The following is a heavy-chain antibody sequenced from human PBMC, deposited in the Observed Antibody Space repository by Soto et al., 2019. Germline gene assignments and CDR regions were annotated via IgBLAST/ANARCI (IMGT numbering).Heavy chain of an antibody. V-gene: IGHV3-15*07. D-gene: IGHD3-16*01. CDR1: GFKFSDAW. J-gene: IGHJ3*01. CDR2: IKSKGSGGTI. Sequence: EEQLVKSGGGLVKPGGSLRLSCAGSGFKFSDAWMNWVRQAPGKGLEWVGRIKSKGSGGTIDYAAPVKGRFMISRDDSKSTLFLQMNSLKIDDTAVYYCTHDWTFYYDNVTWGQGTMVTVSS. CDR3: THDWTFYYDNVT.